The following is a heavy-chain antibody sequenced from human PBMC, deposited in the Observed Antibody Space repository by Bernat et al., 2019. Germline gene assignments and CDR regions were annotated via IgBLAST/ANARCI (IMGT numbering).Heavy chain of an antibody. CDR1: GFTFSSYS. CDR3: ARDVAGSYYYYYGMDV. CDR2: ISSSSSYI. J-gene: IGHJ6*02. D-gene: IGHD6-19*01. Sequence: EVQLVESGGGLVKPGGSLRLSCAASGFTFSSYSMNWVRQAPGKGLEWVSSISSSSSYIYYADSVKGRFTISRDNAKNSLYLQTNSLRAEDTAVYYCARDVAGSYYYYYGMDVWGQGTTVTVSS. V-gene: IGHV3-21*01.